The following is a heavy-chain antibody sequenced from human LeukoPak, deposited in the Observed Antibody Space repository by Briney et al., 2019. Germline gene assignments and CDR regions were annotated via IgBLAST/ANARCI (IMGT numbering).Heavy chain of an antibody. Sequence: SETLSLTCAVSGYSISSGYCWGWIRQSPGTGLEWIGSIYHSGGSYYNPSLKSRVTISEDTSKNQFSLKLSSMSAADTAVYYCATAVVITPFDYWGQGILVTVSS. J-gene: IGHJ4*02. CDR3: ATAVVITPFDY. D-gene: IGHD3-22*01. CDR1: GYSISSGYC. V-gene: IGHV4-38-2*01. CDR2: IYHSGGS.